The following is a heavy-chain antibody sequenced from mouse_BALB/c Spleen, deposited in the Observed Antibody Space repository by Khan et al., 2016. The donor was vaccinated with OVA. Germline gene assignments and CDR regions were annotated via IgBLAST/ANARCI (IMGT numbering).Heavy chain of an antibody. CDR3: ARRVLRWDFDY. CDR2: INPSTGYT. J-gene: IGHJ2*01. Sequence: QVQLQQSGAELAKPGASVKMSCKASSYTFINYWILWVKQRPGQGLEWIGYINPSTGYTEYNQNFKDKATLTADKSSSTAYMQLSSLTSEDSAVYYCARRVLRWDFDYWGQGTTLTVSS. D-gene: IGHD1-1*01. CDR1: SYTFINYW. V-gene: IGHV1-7*01.